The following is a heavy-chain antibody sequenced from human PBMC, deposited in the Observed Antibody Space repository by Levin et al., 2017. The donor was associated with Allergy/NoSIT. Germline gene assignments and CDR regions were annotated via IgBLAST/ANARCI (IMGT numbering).Heavy chain of an antibody. V-gene: IGHV3-30*18. D-gene: IGHD3-10*01. J-gene: IGHJ4*02. Sequence: GGSLRLSCGASGFTFRNYGMHWVRQAPGKGLEWVAVISYDGSNKYYADSVKGRFTISRDNSKNTLYLQMNSLRAEDTAVYYCAKEGGPYGSVSYFFGYFDYWGQGTLVTVSS. CDR1: GFTFRNYG. CDR2: ISYDGSNK. CDR3: AKEGGPYGSVSYFFGYFDY.